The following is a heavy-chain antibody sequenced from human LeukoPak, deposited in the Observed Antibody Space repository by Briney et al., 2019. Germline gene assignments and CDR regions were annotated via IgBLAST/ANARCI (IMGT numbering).Heavy chain of an antibody. V-gene: IGHV1-2*02. CDR2: INPNSGGT. J-gene: IGHJ4*02. D-gene: IGHD1-26*01. Sequence: GASVKVTCKASGDTFTGYYMHWVRQAPGQGLEWMGWINPNSGGTNYAQKFQGRVTMTRDTSISTTYMELSRLRSDDTAVYYCARDLSLVGAAYYFDYWGQGTLVTVSS. CDR1: GDTFTGYY. CDR3: ARDLSLVGAAYYFDY.